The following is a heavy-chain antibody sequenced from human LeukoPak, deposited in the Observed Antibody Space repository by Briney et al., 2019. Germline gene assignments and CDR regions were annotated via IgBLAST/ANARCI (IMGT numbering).Heavy chain of an antibody. CDR3: ARPSEYYYDTSGYHD. CDR1: GFTFSSYG. D-gene: IGHD3-22*01. CDR2: IWYDGSNK. J-gene: IGHJ4*02. V-gene: IGHV3-33*01. Sequence: PGRSLRLSCAASGFTFSSYGMHWVRQAPGKGLEWVACIWYDGSNKYYADSVKGRFTISRDNSKNKLYLQMNSLRAEDTAVYYGARPSEYYYDTSGYHDWGQGTLVTVSS.